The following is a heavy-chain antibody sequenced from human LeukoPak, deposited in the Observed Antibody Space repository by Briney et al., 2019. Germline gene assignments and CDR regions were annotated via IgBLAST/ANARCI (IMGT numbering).Heavy chain of an antibody. D-gene: IGHD6-6*01. J-gene: IGHJ4*02. CDR1: GFXFSSYE. V-gene: IGHV3-48*03. CDR3: ARMNISSDY. CDR2: ISSSGSTI. Sequence: GGSLRLSCAASGFXFSSYEINWVRQAPGKGLEWVSYISSSGSTIYYADSVKGRFTISRDNAKNSLYLQMKSLRAEDTAVYYCARMNISSDYWGQGTLVTVSS.